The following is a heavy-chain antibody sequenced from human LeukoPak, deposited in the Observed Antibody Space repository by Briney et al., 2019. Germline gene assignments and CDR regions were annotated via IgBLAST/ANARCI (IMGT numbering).Heavy chain of an antibody. CDR1: GFSFDDYA. CDR2: ISWNSGRI. V-gene: IGHV3-9*03. Sequence: GGSLRLSCAASGFSFDDYAMHWVRHAPGKGLEWVSGISWNSGRIAYADSVKGRFTVSRDNAKNSLSLQMNSLRIEDMALYYCAKGSGFTDEYYFDYWGQGTLVTVSS. CDR3: AKGSGFTDEYYFDY. D-gene: IGHD2/OR15-2a*01. J-gene: IGHJ4*02.